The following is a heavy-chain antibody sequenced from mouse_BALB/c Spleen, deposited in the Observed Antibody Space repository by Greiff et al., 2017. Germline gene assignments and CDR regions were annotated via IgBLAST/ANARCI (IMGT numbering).Heavy chain of an antibody. CDR2: IWTGGGT. CDR3: VRDEGYGNYWFAY. CDR1: GFSLTSYD. J-gene: IGHJ3*01. D-gene: IGHD2-10*02. V-gene: IGHV2-9-2*01. Sequence: VKLMESGPGLVAPSQSLSITCTVSGFSLTSYDISWIRQPPGKGLEWLGVIWTGGGTNYNSAFMSRLSISKDNSKSQVFLKMNSLQTDDTAIYYCVRDEGYGNYWFAYWGQGTLVTVSA.